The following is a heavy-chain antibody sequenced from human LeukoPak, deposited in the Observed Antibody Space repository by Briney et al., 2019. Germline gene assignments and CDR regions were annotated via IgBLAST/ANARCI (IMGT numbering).Heavy chain of an antibody. CDR1: GYTFMSHY. V-gene: IGHV1-46*01. D-gene: IGHD2-21*02. Sequence: ASVKVSCKASGYTFMSHYMHGVRQAPGQGLEWMGIINPRGGYTSYAQKFHGGVTLTRDMSTSTVYMELSSLRSEDTAVYYCARELPSHCGGDCGYFDLWGRGTLVTVSS. J-gene: IGHJ2*01. CDR3: ARELPSHCGGDCGYFDL. CDR2: INPRGGYT.